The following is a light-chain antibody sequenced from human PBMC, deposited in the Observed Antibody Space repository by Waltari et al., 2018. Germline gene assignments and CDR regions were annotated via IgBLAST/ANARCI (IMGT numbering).Light chain of an antibody. V-gene: IGLV2-23*01. CDR1: RSDVGTYTF. CDR2: EGS. J-gene: IGLJ3*02. CDR3: CSYAGSRTPWV. Sequence: QSVLTQPASVSGSPGPSITISCPGSRSDVGTYTFVSLYQQHPDEAPKLVIYEGSKRPSGISIRFSGSKSGNTASLTISRLQAEDEADYFCCSYAGSRTPWVFGGGTRVTVL.